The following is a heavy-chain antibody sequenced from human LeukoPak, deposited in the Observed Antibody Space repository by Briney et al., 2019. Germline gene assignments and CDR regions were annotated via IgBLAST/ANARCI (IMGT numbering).Heavy chain of an antibody. CDR2: IRGDGGKR. D-gene: IGHD3-16*01. J-gene: IGHJ4*02. Sequence: GGSLRLSCAASGFTFSTYWMSWVRQAPGKGLEWVAHIRGDGGKRNYVDSVKGRFTISRDNAKSSLYLQMNSLRAEDTAMYYCARDWGGEGRPTDYWGQGTLVTVSS. V-gene: IGHV3-7*01. CDR3: ARDWGGEGRPTDY. CDR1: GFTFSTYW.